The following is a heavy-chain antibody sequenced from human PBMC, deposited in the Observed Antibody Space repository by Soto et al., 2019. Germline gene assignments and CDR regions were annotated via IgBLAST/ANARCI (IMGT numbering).Heavy chain of an antibody. D-gene: IGHD3-22*01. CDR1: GGTFSSYA. J-gene: IGHJ4*02. V-gene: IGHV1-69*13. CDR3: ARATYYYDSSGYYSLDY. Sequence: SVKVSCKASGGTFSSYAISWVRQAPGQGLEWMGGIIPIFGTANYAQKFQGRVTITADESTSTAYMELSSLRSEDTAVYYCARATYYYDSSGYYSLDYWGQGTLVTVS. CDR2: IIPIFGTA.